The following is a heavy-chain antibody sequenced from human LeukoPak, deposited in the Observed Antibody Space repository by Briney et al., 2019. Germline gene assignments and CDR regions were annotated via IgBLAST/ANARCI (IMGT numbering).Heavy chain of an antibody. J-gene: IGHJ6*03. V-gene: IGHV3-30*02. CDR1: GFIFSDYV. CDR2: IRYDGSHK. D-gene: IGHD2-2*01. Sequence: GGSLRLSCAASGFIFSDYVMNSLRQAPGRGLEWVAYIRYDGSHKYYIDSVKGRFTISRDNSKNTLYLQMNSLRAEDTAVYYCAKDLGYCSSTSCLSYYYYMDVWGKGTTVTISS. CDR3: AKDLGYCSSTSCLSYYYYMDV.